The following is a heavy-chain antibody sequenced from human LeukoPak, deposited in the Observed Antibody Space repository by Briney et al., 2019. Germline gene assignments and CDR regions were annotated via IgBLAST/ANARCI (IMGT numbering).Heavy chain of an antibody. D-gene: IGHD4-23*01. CDR3: ARVDYGGNSDY. CDR1: GGSISSGDYY. CDR2: IYYSGST. Sequence: SQTLSLTCTVSGGSISSGDYYWSWIRQPPGKGLEWIGYIYYSGSTYCNPSLKSRITMSVDSSKNQFSLKLSSVTAADTAVYYCARVDYGGNSDYWGQGTLVTVSS. J-gene: IGHJ4*02. V-gene: IGHV4-30-4*01.